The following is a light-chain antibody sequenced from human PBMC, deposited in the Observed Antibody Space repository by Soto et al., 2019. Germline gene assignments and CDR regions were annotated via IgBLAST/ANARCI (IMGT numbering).Light chain of an antibody. V-gene: IGKV1-8*01. CDR2: AAS. J-gene: IGKJ1*01. Sequence: AIRMTQSPSSLSASTGDRVTITCRASQGISNFLTWYQQKPGKAPKLLIYAASTLQSGVPSRFSGSGSGTDFTLTISCLQSEDFATYYCQQYYTYPRTVGQGTKVDIK. CDR1: QGISNF. CDR3: QQYYTYPRT.